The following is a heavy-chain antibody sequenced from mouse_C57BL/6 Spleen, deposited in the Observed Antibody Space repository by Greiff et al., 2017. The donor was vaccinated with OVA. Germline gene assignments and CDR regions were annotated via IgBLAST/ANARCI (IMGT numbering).Heavy chain of an antibody. CDR2: ISSGGSYT. J-gene: IGHJ2*01. D-gene: IGHD1-1*02. CDR1: GFTFSSYG. Sequence: EVQGVESGGDLVKPGGSLKLSCAASGFTFSSYGMSWVRQTPDKRLEWVATISSGGSYTYYPDSVKGRFTISRDNAKNTLYLQMSSLKSEDTAMYYCARHSGGNDYFDYWGQGTTLTVSS. CDR3: ARHSGGNDYFDY. V-gene: IGHV5-6*01.